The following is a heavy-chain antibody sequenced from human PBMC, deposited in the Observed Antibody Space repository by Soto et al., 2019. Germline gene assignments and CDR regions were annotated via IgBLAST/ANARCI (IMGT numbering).Heavy chain of an antibody. CDR1: GASTSSDDYY. CDR2: IYHRGIT. Sequence: QVQLQESGPGLVTPSQTLSLTCTVSGASTSSDDYYWSWIRQPPGKGLEYIAYIYHRGITYYNPTLKNRLIIPVDTSKNQSSQNLTSVTAADTAVYYCATVQRDTAMGHFDYWGQGTLVTVSS. J-gene: IGHJ4*02. V-gene: IGHV4-30-4*01. CDR3: ATVQRDTAMGHFDY. D-gene: IGHD5-18*01.